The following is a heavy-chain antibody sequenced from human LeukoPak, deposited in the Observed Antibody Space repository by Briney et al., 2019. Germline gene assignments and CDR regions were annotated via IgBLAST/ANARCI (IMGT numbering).Heavy chain of an antibody. CDR1: GGSIITYY. CDR2: IYSSGST. D-gene: IGHD4-11*01. J-gene: IGHJ5*02. Sequence: SETLSLTCTVSGGSIITYYWSWLRRPPGKGLECIGYIYSSGSTNYNPSLKSRVTISVDTSKNQFSLKLSSVTAADTAVYYCARHTDSRPFDPWGQGTLVIVSS. CDR3: ARHTDSRPFDP. V-gene: IGHV4-59*08.